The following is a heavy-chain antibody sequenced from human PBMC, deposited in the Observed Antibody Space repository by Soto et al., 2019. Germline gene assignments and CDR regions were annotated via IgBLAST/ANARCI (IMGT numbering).Heavy chain of an antibody. CDR3: ARGRAAAVIGAAGYYYYMDV. Sequence: SETLSLTCAVYGGAFSGYYWSWIRQPPGKGLEWIGEINHSGSTNYSPTLKRRVTISVDTSKNQFSLKLSSVTAADTAVYYCARGRAAAVIGAAGYYYYMDVWGKGTTVTVSS. V-gene: IGHV4-34*01. CDR1: GGAFSGYY. CDR2: INHSGST. J-gene: IGHJ6*03. D-gene: IGHD6-13*01.